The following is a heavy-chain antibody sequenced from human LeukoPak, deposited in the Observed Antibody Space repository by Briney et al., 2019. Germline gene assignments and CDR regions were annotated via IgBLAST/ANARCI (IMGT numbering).Heavy chain of an antibody. CDR1: GGSISSNNW. V-gene: IGHV4-4*02. CDR3: ARQVLEDYSGYFDY. CDR2: IFHSGST. D-gene: IGHD1-26*01. Sequence: PSGTLSLTCVVSGGSISSNNWWNWVRQPPGKGLEWIGEIFHSGSTNHNPSLKSRVTISVDKSKNQFSLKLSSVTAADTAVYYCARQVLEDYSGYFDYWGQGTLVTVSS. J-gene: IGHJ4*02.